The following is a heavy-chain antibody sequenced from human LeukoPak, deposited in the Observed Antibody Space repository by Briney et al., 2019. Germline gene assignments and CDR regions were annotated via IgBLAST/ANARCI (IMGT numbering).Heavy chain of an antibody. D-gene: IGHD2-2*02. J-gene: IGHJ5*02. V-gene: IGHV1-18*04. CDR2: ISAYNGNT. Sequence: ASVKVSCKASGYTFTGYYMHWVRQAPGQGLEWMGWISAYNGNTNYAQKLQGRVTMTTDTSTSTAYMELRSLRSDDTAVYYCARDDLPLYCSSTSCYKNWFDPWGQGTLVTVSS. CDR1: GYTFTGYY. CDR3: ARDDLPLYCSSTSCYKNWFDP.